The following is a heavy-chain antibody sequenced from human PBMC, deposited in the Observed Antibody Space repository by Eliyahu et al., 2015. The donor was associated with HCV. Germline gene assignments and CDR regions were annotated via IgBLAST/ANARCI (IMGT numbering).Heavy chain of an antibody. CDR1: GFTFXSYA. J-gene: IGHJ4*02. CDR2: ISGNGDTT. V-gene: IGHV3-23*01. Sequence: EVQLLESGGGLIQPGGSLRLSCAASGFTFXSYAXSWVRQAPGKGLEWVSVISGNGDTTYYADSVKGRFTISRDNYKNTLSLQMNSLRAEDTALYYCARTNAHDSSGYYHEGYFDYWGQGTLATVSS. D-gene: IGHD3-22*01. CDR3: ARTNAHDSSGYYHEGYFDY.